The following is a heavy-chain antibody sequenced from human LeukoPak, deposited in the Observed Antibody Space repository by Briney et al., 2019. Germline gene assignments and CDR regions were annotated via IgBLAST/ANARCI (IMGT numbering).Heavy chain of an antibody. CDR2: IRYDGSNK. V-gene: IGHV3-30*02. CDR3: AKKGAWGSGFHYMDV. Sequence: PGGSLRLSCAASGFTFSSYGMHWVRQAPGKGLEWVAFIRYDGSNKYYADSVKGRFTISRDNSKNTLYLQMNSLRAEDTAVYYCAKKGAWGSGFHYMDVWGKGTTVTVSS. CDR1: GFTFSSYG. D-gene: IGHD3-10*01. J-gene: IGHJ6*03.